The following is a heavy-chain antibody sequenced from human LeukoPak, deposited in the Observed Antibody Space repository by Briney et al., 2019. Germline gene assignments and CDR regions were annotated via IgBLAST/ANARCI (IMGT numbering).Heavy chain of an antibody. V-gene: IGHV3-23*01. CDR2: ISGSGGST. CDR1: GFTFNSYA. CDR3: ASRLKIPSDYGLSKYYFDS. Sequence: GGSLRLSCAASGFTFNSYAMHWVRQAPGKGLEWVSAISGSGGSTYYADSVKGRFTISRDNSKNTLYVEINSLRAEDTAVYYCASRLKIPSDYGLSKYYFDSWGQGTLVTVSS. J-gene: IGHJ4*02. D-gene: IGHD4-17*01.